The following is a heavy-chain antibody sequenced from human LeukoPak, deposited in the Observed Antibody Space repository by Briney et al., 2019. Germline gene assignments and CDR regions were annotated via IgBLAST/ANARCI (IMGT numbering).Heavy chain of an antibody. Sequence: GGSLRLSCAASGFTFSNAWMSWVRQAPGKGLEWLGRIKSKTEGGTTDYAAPVKGRFTISRDDSKNSVYLQMNRLITEDTAVYYCTTDPTYWGQGTLVTVSS. CDR3: TTDPTY. V-gene: IGHV3-15*01. CDR1: GFTFSNAW. CDR2: IKSKTEGGTT. J-gene: IGHJ4*02.